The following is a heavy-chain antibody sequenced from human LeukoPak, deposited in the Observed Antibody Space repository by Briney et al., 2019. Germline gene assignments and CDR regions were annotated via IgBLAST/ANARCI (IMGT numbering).Heavy chain of an antibody. V-gene: IGHV5-51*01. CDR3: AIPYCSGGSCYPYYFDY. J-gene: IGHJ4*01. D-gene: IGHD2-15*01. Sequence: GESLKISCKGSGSSFSSYWIGWVRQMPGKGLEWMAIIYPGDSDTRYSPSFQGQVTISADKSISTAYLQWSSLKASDTAMYYCAIPYCSGGSCYPYYFDYWGHGTLVTVSS. CDR2: IYPGDSDT. CDR1: GSSFSSYW.